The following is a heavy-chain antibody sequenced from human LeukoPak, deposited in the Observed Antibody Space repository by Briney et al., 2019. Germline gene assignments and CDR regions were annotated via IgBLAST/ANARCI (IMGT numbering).Heavy chain of an antibody. CDR1: GFTFSSYS. CDR3: ARDEWETFYVAFDI. D-gene: IGHD2/OR15-2a*01. J-gene: IGHJ3*02. V-gene: IGHV3-21*01. CDR2: ISSSSSYI. Sequence: PGGSLRLSCAASGFTFSSYSMNWVRQAPGKGLEWVSSISSSSSYIYYADSVKGRFTISRDNAKNSLYLQMNSLRAEDTAVYYCARDEWETFYVAFDIWGQGTMVTVSS.